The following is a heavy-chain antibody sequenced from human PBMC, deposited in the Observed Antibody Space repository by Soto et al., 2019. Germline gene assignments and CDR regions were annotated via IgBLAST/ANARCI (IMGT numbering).Heavy chain of an antibody. J-gene: IGHJ5*02. CDR3: ARDPGCDQWLRRFPFDP. Sequence: QVQLVQSGAEVKKPGSSVKVSCKASGGTFSSYTISWVRQAPGQGLEWMGRIIPILGIANYAQKFQGRVTITADKSTSTAYMELSSLRSEDTAVYYCARDPGCDQWLRRFPFDPWGQGTLVTVSS. CDR2: IIPILGIA. D-gene: IGHD5-12*01. V-gene: IGHV1-69*08. CDR1: GGTFSSYT.